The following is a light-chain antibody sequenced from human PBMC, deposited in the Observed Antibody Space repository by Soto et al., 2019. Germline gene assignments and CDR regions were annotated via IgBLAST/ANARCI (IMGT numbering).Light chain of an antibody. CDR1: IHYDF. J-gene: IGLJ1*01. CDR3: SSFTGTTTLDV. CDR2: EVS. V-gene: IGLV2-14*01. Sequence: QSALTQPASVSGSPGQSITISCTGYIHYDFVSWYQQHPGTAPKLVIYEVSNRPSGTSDRFSGSKSGHTASLTISGLQTEDEADYYCSSFTGTTTLDVFGTGTKLTVL.